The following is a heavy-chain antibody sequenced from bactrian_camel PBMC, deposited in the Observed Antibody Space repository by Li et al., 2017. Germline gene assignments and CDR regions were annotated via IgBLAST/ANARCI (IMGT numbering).Heavy chain of an antibody. CDR3: ASKPGLVGASWYATDFGY. Sequence: VQLVESGGGLVQPGGPLRVSCAASGFTFGTYDMAWVRQAPEKGLEWVATFNSGGERTYYQDSVKGRFTIARDNAKNTLYLQLNSLKTGDTAVYYCASKPGLVGASWYATDFGYWGQGTQVTVS. D-gene: IGHD6*01. J-gene: IGHJ6*01. CDR2: FNSGGERT. CDR1: GFTFGTYD. V-gene: IGHV3S40*01.